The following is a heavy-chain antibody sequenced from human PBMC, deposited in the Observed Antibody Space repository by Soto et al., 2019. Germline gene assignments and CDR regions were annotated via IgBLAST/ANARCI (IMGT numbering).Heavy chain of an antibody. CDR1: GFTFSSYA. J-gene: IGHJ4*02. CDR2: ISGSGGST. CDR3: AKDSSGWYVYFDY. Sequence: VGSLRLSCAASGFTFSSYAMSWVRQAPGKGLEWVSAISGSGGSTYYADSVKGRFTISRDNSKNTLYLQMNSLRAEDTAVYYCAKDSSGWYVYFDYWGQGTLVTVSS. V-gene: IGHV3-23*01. D-gene: IGHD6-19*01.